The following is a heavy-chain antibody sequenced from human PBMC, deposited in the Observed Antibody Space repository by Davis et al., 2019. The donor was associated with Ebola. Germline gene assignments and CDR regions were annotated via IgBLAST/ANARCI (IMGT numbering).Heavy chain of an antibody. D-gene: IGHD3-9*01. CDR2: TYYSSKWYN. CDR3: ARGWFRSGMDV. J-gene: IGHJ6*04. CDR1: GDSVSGNNGA. V-gene: IGHV6-1*01. Sequence: LETLSLTCAISGDSVSGNNGAWNWIRQSPSRGLEWLGRTYYSSKWYNDYAVSVKSRISINADTSKNQCSLQLNPVITEDTALYYCARGWFRSGMDVWGEGTTVTVSS.